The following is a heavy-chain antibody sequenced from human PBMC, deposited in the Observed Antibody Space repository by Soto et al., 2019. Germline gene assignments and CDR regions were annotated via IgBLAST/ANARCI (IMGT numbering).Heavy chain of an antibody. D-gene: IGHD3-22*01. J-gene: IGHJ3*02. CDR3: ATSRYYLDTSGFRGIFDM. CDR2: IYYLGTT. CDR1: GDSITSGGFY. V-gene: IGHV4-30-4*08. Sequence: SETLSLTCSVSGDSITSGGFYWSWIRQPPGKGLEWIGYIYYLGTTYYNPSLESRVTMSVDTSKNRFSLKLSSVTAADTAVYYFATSRYYLDTSGFRGIFDMGGQGTLVTVS.